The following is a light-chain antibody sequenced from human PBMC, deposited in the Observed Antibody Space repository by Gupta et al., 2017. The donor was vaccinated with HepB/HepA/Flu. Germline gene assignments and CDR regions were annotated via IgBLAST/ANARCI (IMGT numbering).Light chain of an antibody. CDR2: YDD. V-gene: IGLV1-36*01. CDR3: AAWDDSLNGLV. CDR1: WSNIGDNT. Sequence: QSVVTQPPSVSDAPRQRVHNSCYGSWSNIGDNTVNWYQQLPGKAPKLLIYYDDLLPSGVSDRFSGSKSGTSASLTISGLQSEDEADYYCAAWDDSLNGLVFGGGTKLTVL. J-gene: IGLJ3*02.